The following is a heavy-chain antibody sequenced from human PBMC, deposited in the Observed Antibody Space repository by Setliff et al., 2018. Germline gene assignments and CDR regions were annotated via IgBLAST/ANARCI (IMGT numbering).Heavy chain of an antibody. CDR3: AREEVEPLSMTSYYYYMDV. V-gene: IGHV3-48*01. Sequence: GGSLRLSCAASGFTFSSYSMNWVRQAPGKGLEWVSYISSSSSTIYYADSVKGRFTISRDNAKNSLYLQMNSLRREDTAVYFCAREEVEPLSMTSYYYYMDVWGRGTTVTVSS. J-gene: IGHJ6*03. CDR2: ISSSSSTI. D-gene: IGHD1-1*01. CDR1: GFTFSSYS.